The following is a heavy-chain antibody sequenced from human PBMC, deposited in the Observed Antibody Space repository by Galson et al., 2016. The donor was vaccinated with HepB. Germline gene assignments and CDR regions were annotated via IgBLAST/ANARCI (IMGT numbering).Heavy chain of an antibody. Sequence: SLRLSCAASGFTFNNYAMSWVRQAPGKGLEWVSGINSNGGPTYYADSVKGRFSISRDNSKNTLYLQMSNLRVEDTAVYYCAKGYLGYCSSRQCDRDVGSNYWGQGTLVTVSS. J-gene: IGHJ4*02. D-gene: IGHD2-2*01. V-gene: IGHV3-23*01. CDR1: GFTFNNYA. CDR3: AKGYLGYCSSRQCDRDVGSNY. CDR2: INSNGGPT.